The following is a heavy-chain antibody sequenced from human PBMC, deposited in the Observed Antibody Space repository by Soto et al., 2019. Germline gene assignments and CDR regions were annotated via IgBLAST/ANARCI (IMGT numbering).Heavy chain of an antibody. V-gene: IGHV1-69*01. D-gene: IGHD5-12*01. CDR2: IIPISGRT. CDR1: GGTFSSLG. J-gene: IGHJ4*02. Sequence: QVQLVQSGAEVKRPGSSVKVSCEASGGTFSSLGFTWVRQAPGQGLEWMGGIIPISGRTTFAPKFLGRVTFTADESTRTTYIELTALTSDDTAIYYCAARGTQGRWLEFADYWGQGTLVPVSS. CDR3: AARGTQGRWLEFADY.